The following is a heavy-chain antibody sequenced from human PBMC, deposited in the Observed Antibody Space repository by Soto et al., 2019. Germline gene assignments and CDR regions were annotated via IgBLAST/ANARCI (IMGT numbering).Heavy chain of an antibody. J-gene: IGHJ4*02. CDR1: GFTFSSYS. D-gene: IGHD6-6*01. CDR3: ARASDIAARSWPDY. V-gene: IGHV3-21*01. CDR2: ISSSSSYI. Sequence: EVQLVESGGGLVKPGGSLRLSCAASGFTFSSYSMNWVRQAPGKGLEWVSSISSSSSYIYYADSVKGRFTISRDNAKNSLYLQRNSLRAEDTAVYYCARASDIAARSWPDYWGQGTLVTVSS.